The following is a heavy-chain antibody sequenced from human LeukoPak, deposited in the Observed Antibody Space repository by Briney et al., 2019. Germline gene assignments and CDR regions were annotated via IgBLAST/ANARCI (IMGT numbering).Heavy chain of an antibody. J-gene: IGHJ4*02. Sequence: GASVKVSCKASGYASGYTFTSYYMHWVRQAPGQGLEWMAMINPHRGTTTYAQKFQGRVTVTGDASTSTLYMELSSLRSEDTAVYYCARVPCGGKNFLDYWGQGTLVTVSS. CDR1: GYTFTSYY. CDR3: ARVPCGGKNFLDY. CDR2: INPHRGTT. V-gene: IGHV1-46*01. D-gene: IGHD2-21*01.